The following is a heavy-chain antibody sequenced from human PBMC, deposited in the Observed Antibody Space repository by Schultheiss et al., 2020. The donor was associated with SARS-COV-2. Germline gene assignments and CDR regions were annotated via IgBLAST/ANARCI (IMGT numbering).Heavy chain of an antibody. CDR1: GFTFSRYA. Sequence: GESLKISCAASGFTFSRYAMTWVRQAPGKGLEWVSTISGSGGNTYYADSVKGRFTISRDNSKNTLYLQMNSLRAEDTAVYYCARVASGDIVVVVAASMIDYYYGMDVWGQGTTVTVSS. CDR2: ISGSGGNT. J-gene: IGHJ6*02. V-gene: IGHV3-23*01. D-gene: IGHD2-15*01. CDR3: ARVASGDIVVVVAASMIDYYYGMDV.